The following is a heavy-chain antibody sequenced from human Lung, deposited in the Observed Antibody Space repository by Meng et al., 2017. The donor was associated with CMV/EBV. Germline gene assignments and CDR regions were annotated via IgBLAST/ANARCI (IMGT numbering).Heavy chain of an antibody. Sequence: SXTXSLXCAVSGGSIGTGDFYWTWIRQPPGRGLEWIGYIHDIGTTYYNPSLKSRLTISKDTSKNQFSLILASVTAADTAVYFCARGYCTDGECYRQGDALDPXGQGXLVTVSS. CDR2: IHDIGTT. CDR3: ARGYCTDGECYRQGDALDP. J-gene: IGHJ5*02. CDR1: GGSIGTGDFY. V-gene: IGHV4-30-4*02. D-gene: IGHD2-8*01.